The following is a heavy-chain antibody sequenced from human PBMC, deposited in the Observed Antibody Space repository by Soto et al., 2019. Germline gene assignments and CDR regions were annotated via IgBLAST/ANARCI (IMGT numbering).Heavy chain of an antibody. CDR2: ISGSGGST. J-gene: IGHJ4*02. CDR1: GFTFSTYA. CDR3: AKVYYNFWSGYDY. Sequence: EVQLLESGGGLVLPGGSLRLSCAASGFTFSTYAMSWVRQAPGKGLEWVSAISGSGGSTYYADSVKGRFTISRDNSKNTLYLQVNSLRAEDTGVYYCAKVYYNFWSGYDYWGQGALVTVSS. D-gene: IGHD3-3*01. V-gene: IGHV3-23*01.